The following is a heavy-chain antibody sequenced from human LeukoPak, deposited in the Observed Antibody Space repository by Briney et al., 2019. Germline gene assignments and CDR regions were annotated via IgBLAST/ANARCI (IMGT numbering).Heavy chain of an antibody. CDR1: GGSISSSSYY. V-gene: IGHV4-39*01. Sequence: PSETLSLTCTVSGGSISSSSYYWGWIRQPPGKGLEWIGSIYYSGSTYYNPSLKSRVTISVDTSKNQFSLKLSSVTAADTAVYYCASNSGSYSRCERRPVYMDVWGKGTTVTVSS. J-gene: IGHJ6*03. D-gene: IGHD1-26*01. CDR3: ASNSGSYSRCERRPVYMDV. CDR2: IYYSGST.